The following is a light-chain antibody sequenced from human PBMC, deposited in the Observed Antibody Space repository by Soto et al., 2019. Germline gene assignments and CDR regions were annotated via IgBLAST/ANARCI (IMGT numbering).Light chain of an antibody. J-gene: IGKJ1*01. CDR1: QSVSSN. CDR2: GAS. V-gene: IGKV3-15*01. CDR3: QPYGGSSWT. Sequence: EIVMTQSPATLSVSPGERATLSCRASQSVSSNLAWYQQKPGQAPRLLVYGASTRPTGIPTRFSGSGSGTEFTLTISSLQSEDFVAYYWQPYGGSSWTFGQGTK.